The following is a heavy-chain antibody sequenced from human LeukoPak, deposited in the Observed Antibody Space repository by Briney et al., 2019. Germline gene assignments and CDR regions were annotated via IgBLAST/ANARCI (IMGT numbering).Heavy chain of an antibody. Sequence: SETLSLTCSVSGGSINGYYWSWIRQLPGKGLEWIGYNFSGSTNYNPSRKSRATTSLVTSKKQFSLNLSSVTAADTAVYHCARLEAVPGSNVDYWGQGTLVTVSS. J-gene: IGHJ4*02. V-gene: IGHV4-59*08. D-gene: IGHD6-19*01. CDR3: ARLEAVPGSNVDY. CDR1: GGSINGYY. CDR2: NFSGST.